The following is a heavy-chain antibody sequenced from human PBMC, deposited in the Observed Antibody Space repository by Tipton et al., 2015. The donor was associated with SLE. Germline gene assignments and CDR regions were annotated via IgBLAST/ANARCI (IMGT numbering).Heavy chain of an antibody. Sequence: TLSLTCAVYGGSFSGYYWSWIRQPPGKGLEWIGYIYNSGRTNYNPFLKSRVTISVDTSKNQFSLKLSSVTAADTAVYYCATSERGYSIAYDYWGQGTLVTVSS. V-gene: IGHV4-59*01. CDR1: GGSFSGYY. CDR3: ATSERGYSIAYDY. D-gene: IGHD5-18*01. CDR2: IYNSGRT. J-gene: IGHJ4*02.